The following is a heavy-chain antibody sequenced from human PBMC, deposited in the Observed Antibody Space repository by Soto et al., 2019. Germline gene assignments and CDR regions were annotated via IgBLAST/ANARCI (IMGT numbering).Heavy chain of an antibody. CDR1: GFSFSDYY. D-gene: IGHD5-18*01. J-gene: IGHJ4*02. CDR2: ISSSGHNI. Sequence: QVQLVESGGGLVKPGGSLRLSCAASGFSFSDYYMSWIRQAPGKGLEWVSYISSSGHNIYYADSLKGRFTISRDNAKNSLYVQMHSLRAEDTAVYYCARGGDSYGYFDYWGQGTLVTVSA. CDR3: ARGGDSYGYFDY. V-gene: IGHV3-11*01.